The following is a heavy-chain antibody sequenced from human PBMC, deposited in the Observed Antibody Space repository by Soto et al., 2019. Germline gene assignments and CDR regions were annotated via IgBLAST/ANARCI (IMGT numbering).Heavy chain of an antibody. V-gene: IGHV6-1*01. Sequence: PSQTLSLTGASSGDSVSSNSAAWNWIRQSPSRGLEWLGRTYYRSKWYNDYAVSVKSRITINPDTSKNQFSLQLNSVTPEDTAVYYCARQADDSSGWYYRPEYFQHWGQGTLVTV. CDR1: GDSVSSNSAA. CDR3: ARQADDSSGWYYRPEYFQH. J-gene: IGHJ1*01. CDR2: TYYRSKWYN. D-gene: IGHD6-19*01.